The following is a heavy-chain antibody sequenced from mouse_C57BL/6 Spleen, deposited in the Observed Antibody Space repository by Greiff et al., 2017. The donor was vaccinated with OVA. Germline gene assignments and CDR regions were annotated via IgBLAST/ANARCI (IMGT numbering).Heavy chain of an antibody. D-gene: IGHD1-1*01. Sequence: EVQGVESGGGLVQPKGSLKLSCAASGFSFNTYAMNWVRQAPGKGLEWVARIRSKSNNYATYYADSVKDRFTISRDDSESMLYLQMNNLKTEDTAMYYCVRQGVVLDYWGQGTTLTVSS. CDR3: VRQGVVLDY. J-gene: IGHJ2*01. V-gene: IGHV10-1*01. CDR2: IRSKSNNYAT. CDR1: GFSFNTYA.